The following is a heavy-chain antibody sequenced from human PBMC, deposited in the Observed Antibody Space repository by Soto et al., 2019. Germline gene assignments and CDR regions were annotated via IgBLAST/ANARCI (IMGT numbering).Heavy chain of an antibody. Sequence: QVQLVQSGAEVKKPGASVKVSCKASGYTFTGYYMHWVRQAPGQGLEWMGWINPNSGGTNYAQKCQGWVTMTRDTSISTAYMELSRLRSDDTAVYYCASGVYDFWSGYAGSMDVWGQGTTVTVSS. CDR2: INPNSGGT. J-gene: IGHJ6*02. V-gene: IGHV1-2*04. CDR1: GYTFTGYY. D-gene: IGHD3-3*01. CDR3: ASGVYDFWSGYAGSMDV.